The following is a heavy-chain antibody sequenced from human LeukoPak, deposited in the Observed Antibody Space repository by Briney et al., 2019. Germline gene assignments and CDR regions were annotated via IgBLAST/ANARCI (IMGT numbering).Heavy chain of an antibody. D-gene: IGHD6-6*01. V-gene: IGHV3-9*01. CDR1: GFTFDDYA. CDR3: AEDGYSSSFSPPSFDP. Sequence: PGGSLRLSCAASGFTFDDYAMHWVRQAPGKGLEWVSGISWNSGSIGYADSVKGRFTISRDNAKNSLYLQMNSLRAEDTALYYCAEDGYSSSFSPPSFDPWGQGTLVTVSS. J-gene: IGHJ5*02. CDR2: ISWNSGSI.